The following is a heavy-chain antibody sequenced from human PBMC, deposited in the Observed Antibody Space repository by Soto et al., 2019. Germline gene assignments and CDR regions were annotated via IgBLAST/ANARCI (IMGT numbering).Heavy chain of an antibody. V-gene: IGHV3-30*18. D-gene: IGHD3-3*01. Sequence: QPGGSLRLSCAATGFTFSTYGMHWVRQAPGKGLEWVAVISYDAKHKYYADSLKGRFTISRDNSKNTLYLQMNSLRAEDTAVYYCAKGAVQDLWSGYYTLFDYWGQGTPVTVSS. CDR1: GFTFSTYG. CDR2: ISYDAKHK. CDR3: AKGAVQDLWSGYYTLFDY. J-gene: IGHJ4*02.